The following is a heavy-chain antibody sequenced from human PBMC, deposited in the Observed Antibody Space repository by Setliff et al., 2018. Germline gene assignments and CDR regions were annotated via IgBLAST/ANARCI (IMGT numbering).Heavy chain of an antibody. CDR3: ARGTRDKYDSSGYYLSLDS. J-gene: IGHJ4*02. CDR1: GYMFNSYG. CDR2: IIPTFKIA. D-gene: IGHD3-22*01. Sequence: SVKVSCKTSGYMFNSYGLSWVRQVPGQGLEWVGRIIPTFKIANYAQKFQGRVTITADEVARTAYMELSTLRSEDTAVYYCARGTRDKYDSSGYYLSLDSWGQGSLVTVSS. V-gene: IGHV1-69*13.